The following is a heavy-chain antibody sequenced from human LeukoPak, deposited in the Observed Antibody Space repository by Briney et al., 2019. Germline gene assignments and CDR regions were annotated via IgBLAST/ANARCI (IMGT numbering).Heavy chain of an antibody. D-gene: IGHD3-10*01. Sequence: SETLSLTCTVSGGSISSYYWSWIRQPPGKGLEWIGYIYYSGSTNYNPSLKSRVTISVDTSKNQFSLKLSSVTAADTAVYYCARDPGGGDDAFDIWGQGTMFTVSS. CDR3: ARDPGGGDDAFDI. V-gene: IGHV4-59*01. J-gene: IGHJ3*02. CDR1: GGSISSYY. CDR2: IYYSGST.